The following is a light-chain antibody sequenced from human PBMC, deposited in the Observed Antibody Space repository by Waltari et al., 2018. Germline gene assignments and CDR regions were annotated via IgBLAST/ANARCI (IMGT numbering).Light chain of an antibody. J-gene: IGKJ5*01. CDR3: QQYNNWPRGT. CDR1: QSVSSN. V-gene: IGKV3-15*01. Sequence: EIVMTQSPATLSVSPGERATLSCRASQSVSSNLAWYQQKTGQAPRLLLYGASTRATGIPARFSGSRSGAELSLTISSLQSEDFAVYYCQQYNNWPRGTFGQGTRLEIK. CDR2: GAS.